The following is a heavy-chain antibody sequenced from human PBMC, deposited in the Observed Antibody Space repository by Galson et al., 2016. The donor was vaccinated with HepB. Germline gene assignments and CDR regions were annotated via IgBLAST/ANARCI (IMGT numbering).Heavy chain of an antibody. CDR1: GYTFRRYG. Sequence: CKASGYTFRRYGITWVRQAPGQGLEWMGWISAYNGNTNYAQKVQGRVTMTTDTSTSTAYMELRSLRSDDTAVYYCARDAYDYVWGTYRAQAEIDYWGQGTLVTVSS. CDR2: ISAYNGNT. J-gene: IGHJ4*02. CDR3: ARDAYDYVWGTYRAQAEIDY. V-gene: IGHV1-18*01. D-gene: IGHD3-16*02.